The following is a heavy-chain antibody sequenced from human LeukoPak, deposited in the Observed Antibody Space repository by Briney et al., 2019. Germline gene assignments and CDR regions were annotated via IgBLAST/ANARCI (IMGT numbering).Heavy chain of an antibody. J-gene: IGHJ4*02. Sequence: PGRSLRLSCAASGFTFSSYGMHWVRQAPGKGLEWVAVIWYDGSNKYYADSVKGRFTISRDNSKNTLYLQMNSLRADDTAVYYCAREKRITMVRGVTRVTRVFDYWGQGTLVTVSS. CDR3: AREKRITMVRGVTRVTRVFDY. D-gene: IGHD3-10*01. CDR2: IWYDGSNK. V-gene: IGHV3-33*01. CDR1: GFTFSSYG.